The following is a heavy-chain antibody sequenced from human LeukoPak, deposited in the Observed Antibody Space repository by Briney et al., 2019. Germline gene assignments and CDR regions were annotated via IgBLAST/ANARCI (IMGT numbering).Heavy chain of an antibody. CDR1: GFTFDDYT. CDR2: ISWNGGST. CDR3: AREGSSSGFFDY. V-gene: IGHV3-43*01. D-gene: IGHD6-19*01. J-gene: IGHJ4*02. Sequence: PGGSLILSCAASGFTFDDYTFHWVRQAPGKGLEWVSLISWNGGSTFYGDSVRGRFTISRDNSKNSLYLQMNSMRTEDTALYFCAREGSSSGFFDYWGQGTLVTVSS.